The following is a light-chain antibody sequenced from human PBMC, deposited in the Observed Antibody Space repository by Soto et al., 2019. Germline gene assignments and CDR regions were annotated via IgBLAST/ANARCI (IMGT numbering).Light chain of an antibody. V-gene: IGKV1-33*01. CDR3: QKYYNYSRT. CDR2: DAS. CDR1: QDISNY. J-gene: IGKJ1*01. Sequence: DIQMTQSPSSLSASVVDRVTITCQASQDISNYLNWYQQKPGKAPKLLIYDASSLERGIPSRFSGSGSGTEFTFTISSLQPDDFATYYCQKYYNYSRTCGQGTKGDIK.